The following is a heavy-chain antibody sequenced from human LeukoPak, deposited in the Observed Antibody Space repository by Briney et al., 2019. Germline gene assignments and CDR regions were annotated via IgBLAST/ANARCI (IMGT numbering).Heavy chain of an antibody. CDR2: IKTDGSAM. J-gene: IGHJ4*02. CDR1: GFTFNDYW. D-gene: IGHD2-2*01. V-gene: IGHV3-74*03. Sequence: GGSLRLSCVGSGFTFNDYWIHWVRQAPGKGLVWVSAIKTDGSAMQYADSVKGRFAISRDNAKNTVYLQMNSLRDEDTAVYYCWVPATAGEADYWGQGTLVTVSS. CDR3: WVPATAGEADY.